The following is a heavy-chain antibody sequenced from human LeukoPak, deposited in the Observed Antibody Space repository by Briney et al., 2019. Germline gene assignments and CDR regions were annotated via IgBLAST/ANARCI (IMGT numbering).Heavy chain of an antibody. CDR2: ISSSGNNA. V-gene: IGHV3-23*01. D-gene: IGHD5-24*01. Sequence: GGSLRLSCAVSGFTFRDAAMTWVRQAPGKGLEWVSLISSSGNNAYYADSVKGRFTISRDNSKNTLSLQMNSLRVEDTAIYYCAKDIQLSTWGLGAMVTVSS. CDR3: AKDIQLST. CDR1: GFTFRDAA. J-gene: IGHJ3*01.